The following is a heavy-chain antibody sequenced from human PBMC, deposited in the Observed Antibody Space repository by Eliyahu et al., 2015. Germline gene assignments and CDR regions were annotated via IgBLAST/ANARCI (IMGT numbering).Heavy chain of an antibody. CDR2: ITASGGST. CDR3: AKFWSTPVVGQPLDY. D-gene: IGHD6-19*01. J-gene: IGHJ4*02. V-gene: IGHV3-23*04. CDR1: GFIFRGYA. Sequence: EVQLVESGGGLVQPGGSLRLXCXASGFIFRGYAMSWVRRAPGKGLEWVSSITASGGSTFYADSVQGRLTVSRDNSKDTLYLQMNSLRAEDTAVYYCAKFWSTPVVGQPLDYWGQGTLVTVSS.